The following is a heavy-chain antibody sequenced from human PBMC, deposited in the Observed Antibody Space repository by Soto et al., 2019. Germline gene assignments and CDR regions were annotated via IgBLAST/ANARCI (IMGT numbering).Heavy chain of an antibody. CDR2: ITGSGTST. CDR1: GFTFSGYA. Sequence: GGSLRLSCAASGFTFSGYAMTWVRQAPGKGLEWVSSITGSGTSTYYADSVKGRFIISIDNSKNTVSLQMNSLRADDTAVYYCGKSQDFYYYTMDVWGQGTTVTVSS. V-gene: IGHV3-23*01. J-gene: IGHJ6*02. CDR3: GKSQDFYYYTMDV.